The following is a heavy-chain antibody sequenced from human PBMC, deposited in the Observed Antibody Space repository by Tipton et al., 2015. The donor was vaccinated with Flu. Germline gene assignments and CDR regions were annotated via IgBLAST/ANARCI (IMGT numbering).Heavy chain of an antibody. CDR2: ISFDGGQQ. Sequence: SGFTFSDFGMHWVRQAPGKGLEWVAQISFDGGQQYYADSVKGRFSISRDNSKNSLYLQVNSLRAEDTAIFYCARGGEEELGLKYFYYPMGVWGHGTTVAVSS. D-gene: IGHD1-7*01. CDR1: GFTFSDFG. CDR3: ARGGEEELGLKYFYYPMGV. J-gene: IGHJ6*02. V-gene: IGHV3-33*01.